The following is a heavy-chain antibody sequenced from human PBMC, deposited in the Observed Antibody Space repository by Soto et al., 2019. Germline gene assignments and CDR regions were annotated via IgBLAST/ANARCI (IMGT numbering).Heavy chain of an antibody. CDR1: GGSISSGGYS. CDR3: ARQDGDIVATTMEYYFDY. J-gene: IGHJ4*02. Sequence: TVSLTCAVSGGSISSGGYSWSWIRQPPGKGLEWIGSIYYSGSTYYNPSLKSRVTISVDTSKNQFSLKLSSVTAADTAVYYCARQDGDIVATTMEYYFDYWGQGTLVTVSS. CDR2: IYYSGST. V-gene: IGHV4-30-2*03. D-gene: IGHD5-12*01.